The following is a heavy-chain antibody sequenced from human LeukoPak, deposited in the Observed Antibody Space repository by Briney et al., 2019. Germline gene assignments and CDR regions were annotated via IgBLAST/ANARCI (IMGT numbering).Heavy chain of an antibody. V-gene: IGHV3-15*01. D-gene: IGHD4-17*01. CDR3: TANPTVTTDRGY. J-gene: IGHJ4*02. CDR1: GFIFSNAW. CDR2: IKSKADSGTI. Sequence: TGGSLRLSCVASGFIFSNAWMSWVRQAPGKGLECVCRIKSKADSGTIEYAAPVQGRFSISRDDSKNTLYLQLNSLETEDTAMYYCTANPTVTTDRGYWGQGTLVTVSS.